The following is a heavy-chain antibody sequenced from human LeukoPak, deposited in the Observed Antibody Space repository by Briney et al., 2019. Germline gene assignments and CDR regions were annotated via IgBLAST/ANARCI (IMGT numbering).Heavy chain of an antibody. CDR1: GGSISSYN. Sequence: PSETLSLTCTVSGGSISSYNWSWVRHPPGKGLEWIGYIYYSGSTNYTPSLKSRLTISVDTSKNQFSLKLSSGTAADTAVYYCASLTAGGYFDYWGQATLVTVRS. CDR2: IYYSGST. J-gene: IGHJ4*02. CDR3: ASLTAGGYFDY. V-gene: IGHV4-59*08.